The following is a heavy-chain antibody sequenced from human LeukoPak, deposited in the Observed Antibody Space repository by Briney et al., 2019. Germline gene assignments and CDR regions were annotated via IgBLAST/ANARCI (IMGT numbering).Heavy chain of an antibody. CDR1: GHTLTELS. J-gene: IGHJ6*03. D-gene: IGHD3-3*01. CDR3: VTTRTFDYWSGSAYYLMDV. CDR2: LDPEEGEI. V-gene: IGHV1-24*01. Sequence: ASVKVSCKVSGHTLTELSMHWVRQAPGKGLEWMGGLDPEEGEIVYAQKFLGRVTMTEDISTDTIYMEVSSLRSEDTAVYYCVTTRTFDYWSGSAYYLMDVWGKGTTVIVSS.